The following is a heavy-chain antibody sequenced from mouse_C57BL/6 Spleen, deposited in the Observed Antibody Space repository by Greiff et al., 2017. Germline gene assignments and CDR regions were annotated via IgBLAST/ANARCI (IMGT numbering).Heavy chain of an antibody. CDR1: GYTFTSYW. Sequence: QQSCKASGYTFTSYWMHWVKQRPIQGLEWIGNIDPSDSETHYNQKFKDKATLTVDKSSSTAYMQLSSLTSEDSAVYYCARDAYYSNSYYYAMDYWGQGTSVTVSS. J-gene: IGHJ4*01. D-gene: IGHD2-5*01. V-gene: IGHV1-52*01. CDR2: IDPSDSET. CDR3: ARDAYYSNSYYYAMDY.